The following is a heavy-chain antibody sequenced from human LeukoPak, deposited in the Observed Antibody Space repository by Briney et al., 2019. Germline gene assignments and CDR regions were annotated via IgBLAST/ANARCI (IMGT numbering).Heavy chain of an antibody. CDR1: GFTVSSNY. CDR2: INSGGST. V-gene: IGHV3-66*04. D-gene: IGHD6-19*01. Sequence: GGSLRLSCAASGFTVSSNYMSWVRQAPGKGLEWVSVINSGGSTYYADSVKGRFTISRDNSKNTLYLQMNSLRAEDTAVYYCARLYSSGWYASDYWGQGTLVTVSS. CDR3: ARLYSSGWYASDY. J-gene: IGHJ4*02.